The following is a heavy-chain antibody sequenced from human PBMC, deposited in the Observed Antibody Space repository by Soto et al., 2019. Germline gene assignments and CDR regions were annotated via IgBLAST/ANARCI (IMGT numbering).Heavy chain of an antibody. V-gene: IGHV1-18*01. D-gene: IGHD3-9*01. CDR2: ISAYNGNT. Sequence: ASVKVSCKASGYTFTSYGISWVRQAPGQGLEWMGWISAYNGNTNYAQKLQGRVTMTTDTSTSTAYMELRSLRSDDTAVYYCARLPPTSLNYDILTGYYISAWFDPWGQGTLVTVSS. CDR1: GYTFTSYG. J-gene: IGHJ5*02. CDR3: ARLPPTSLNYDILTGYYISAWFDP.